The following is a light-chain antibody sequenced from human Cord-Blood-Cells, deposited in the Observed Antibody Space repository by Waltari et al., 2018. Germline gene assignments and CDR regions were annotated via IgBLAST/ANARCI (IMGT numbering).Light chain of an antibody. CDR2: EGS. V-gene: IGLV2-23*01. CDR3: CSYAGSSTWV. CDR1: SSAVGRYNL. Sequence: QSALTQPASVSGSPGQSITISCTGTSSAVGRYNLVSWYHPHPGKAPRLMIYEGSKRPSGVSTRFSGSKSGNTASLTISGLQAEDEADYYCCSYAGSSTWVFGGGTKLTVL. J-gene: IGLJ3*02.